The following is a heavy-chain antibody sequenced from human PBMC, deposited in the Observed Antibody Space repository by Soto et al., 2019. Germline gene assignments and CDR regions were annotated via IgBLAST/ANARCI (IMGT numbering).Heavy chain of an antibody. CDR3: ARDGRASDEGVRRYYYYGMDV. CDR2: IYHSGST. Sequence: QVQLQASGPALVKPSGTLSLTCAVSGGSISSSNWWSWVRQPPGKGLEWIGEIYHSGSTNYNPSRKSGVTISVDKSKNQFSLKLGSVTAADTAVYYCARDGRASDEGVRRYYYYGMDVWGQGTTVTVSS. CDR1: GGSISSSNW. J-gene: IGHJ6*02. V-gene: IGHV4-4*02. D-gene: IGHD1-26*01.